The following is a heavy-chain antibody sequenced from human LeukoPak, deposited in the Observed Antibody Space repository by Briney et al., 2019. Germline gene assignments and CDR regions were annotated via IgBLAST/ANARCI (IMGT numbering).Heavy chain of an antibody. Sequence: GRSLRLSCAASGFTFSSYGMHWVRQAPGKGLEWVAVIWYGGSNKYYADSVKGRFTISRDNSKNTLYLQMNSLRAEDTAVYYCAREQVTREWFYYYYGMDVWGQGTTVTVSS. CDR3: AREQVTREWFYYYYGMDV. CDR2: IWYGGSNK. CDR1: GFTFSSYG. J-gene: IGHJ6*02. D-gene: IGHD4-23*01. V-gene: IGHV3-33*01.